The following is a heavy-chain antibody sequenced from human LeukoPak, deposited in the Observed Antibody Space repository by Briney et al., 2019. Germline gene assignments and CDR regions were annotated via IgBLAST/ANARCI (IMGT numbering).Heavy chain of an antibody. D-gene: IGHD3-3*01. J-gene: IGHJ5*02. CDR1: GYAFTGYY. Sequence: ASVKVSCKASGYAFTGYYMHRVRQAPGQGLEWMGWINPNSGGTNYAQKFQGRVTMTRDTSISTAYMELSRLRSDDTAVYYCARGKKDFWSAYLFDPWGQGTLVTVSS. CDR2: INPNSGGT. CDR3: ARGKKDFWSAYLFDP. V-gene: IGHV1-2*02.